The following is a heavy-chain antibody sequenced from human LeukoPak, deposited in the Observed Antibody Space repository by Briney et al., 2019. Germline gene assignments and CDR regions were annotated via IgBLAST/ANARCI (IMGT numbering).Heavy chain of an antibody. CDR1: GGSFSGYY. V-gene: IGHV4-34*01. CDR3: ARDRAYGSGSYYGSWFDP. D-gene: IGHD3-10*01. Sequence: SETLSLTCAVYGGSFSGYYWSWIRQPPGKGLEWIGEINHSGSTNYNPSLKSRVTMSVDTSKNQFSLKLSSVTAADTAVYYCARDRAYGSGSYYGSWFDPWGQGTLVTVSS. CDR2: INHSGST. J-gene: IGHJ5*02.